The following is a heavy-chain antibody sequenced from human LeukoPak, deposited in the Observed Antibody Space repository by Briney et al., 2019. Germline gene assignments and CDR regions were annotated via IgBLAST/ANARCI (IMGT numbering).Heavy chain of an antibody. CDR2: ISYDGSDK. J-gene: IGHJ4*02. Sequence: GGSLRLSCAASAFTFSNYGMNWVRQAPGKGLEWVAVISYDGSDKYYADSVKGRFTISRDNSKNTVYPQMNSLRAEDTAVYYCAKDISGGDCPDYWGQGTPVTVSS. CDR1: AFTFSNYG. V-gene: IGHV3-30*18. CDR3: AKDISGGDCPDY. D-gene: IGHD2-21*02.